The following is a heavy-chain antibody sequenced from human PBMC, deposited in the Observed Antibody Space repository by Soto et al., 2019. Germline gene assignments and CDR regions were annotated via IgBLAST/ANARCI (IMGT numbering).Heavy chain of an antibody. CDR2: ISWNSGSI. D-gene: IGHD6-6*01. J-gene: IGHJ4*02. Sequence: GGSLRLSCAASGFTFDDYAMHWVRQAPGKGLEWVSGISWNSGSIGYADSVKGRFTISRDNAKNSLYLQMNSLRAEDTALYYCAKGAFSSIAARPSDYWGQGTLVTVSS. V-gene: IGHV3-9*01. CDR3: AKGAFSSIAARPSDY. CDR1: GFTFDDYA.